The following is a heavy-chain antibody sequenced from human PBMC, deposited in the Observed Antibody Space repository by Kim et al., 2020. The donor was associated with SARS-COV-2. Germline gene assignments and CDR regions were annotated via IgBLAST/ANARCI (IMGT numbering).Heavy chain of an antibody. CDR1: GFTFDDYA. J-gene: IGHJ6*02. CDR3: AKALPPYGMDV. D-gene: IGHD2-2*01. CDR2: ISWNSGSI. V-gene: IGHV3-9*01. Sequence: GGSLRLSCAASGFTFDDYAMHWVRQAPGKGLEWVSGISWNSGSIGYADSVKGRFTISRDNAKNSLYLQMNSLRAEDTALYYCAKALPPYGMDVWGQGTTVTVSS.